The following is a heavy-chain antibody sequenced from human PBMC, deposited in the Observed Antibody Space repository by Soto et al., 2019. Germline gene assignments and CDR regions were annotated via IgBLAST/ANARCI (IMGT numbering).Heavy chain of an antibody. CDR3: VRGVEEDLYYYYGMDV. D-gene: IGHD3-10*01. J-gene: IGHJ6*02. CDR2: IYYSGST. CDR1: GDSISSIISY. V-gene: IGHV4-39*01. Sequence: SDPLSLTCTVSGDSISSIISYLGWILQPPGKGLEWIGSIYYSGSTYYNPSLKSRVTISVDTSKNQFSLKLSSVTAADTAVYYCVRGVEEDLYYYYGMDVWGQGTTVT.